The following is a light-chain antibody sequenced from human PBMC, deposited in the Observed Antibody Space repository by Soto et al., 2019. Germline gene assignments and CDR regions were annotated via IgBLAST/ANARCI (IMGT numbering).Light chain of an antibody. CDR2: GAS. Sequence: EIVLTQSPGTLSLSPGERATLSCRASQSVSSSYLAWYQQKPGQAPRLLIYGASSRATGIPDRFSGSGSGTDFTLTISRLEPEDFAGYYCQQYCSSRTFGQGTKGECK. CDR3: QQYCSSRT. CDR1: QSVSSSY. J-gene: IGKJ1*01. V-gene: IGKV3-20*01.